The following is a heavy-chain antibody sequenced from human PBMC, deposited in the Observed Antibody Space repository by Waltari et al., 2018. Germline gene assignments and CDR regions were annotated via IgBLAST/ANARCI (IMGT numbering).Heavy chain of an antibody. CDR3: TTAPPAGRIMITFGGVIVSGY. V-gene: IGHV3-15*01. CDR1: GFTFSNAW. CDR2: IKSKTDGGTT. D-gene: IGHD3-16*02. Sequence: GESGGGLVKPGGSLRLSCAASGFTFSNAWMSWARQAPGKGLEWVGRIKSKTDGGTTDYAAPVKGRFTISRDDSKNPLYLQMNSLKTADAAVYYCTTAPPAGRIMITFGGVIVSGYWGQGTLVTVSS. J-gene: IGHJ4*02.